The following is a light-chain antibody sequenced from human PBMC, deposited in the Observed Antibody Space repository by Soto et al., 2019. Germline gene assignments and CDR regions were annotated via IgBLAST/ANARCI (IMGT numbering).Light chain of an antibody. Sequence: DIQMTQSPSSLSASVGDRVTITCQASQDISNYLNWYQQKPGKAPKLLMYDASNLETGVPSRFSGSGSWTDFTFAISSLQPEDIATYYCQQYDNLPYTFGRGTKLEIK. CDR1: QDISNY. CDR2: DAS. CDR3: QQYDNLPYT. J-gene: IGKJ2*01. V-gene: IGKV1-33*01.